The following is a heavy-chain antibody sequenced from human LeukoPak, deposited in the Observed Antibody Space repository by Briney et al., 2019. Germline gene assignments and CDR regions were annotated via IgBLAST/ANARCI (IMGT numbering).Heavy chain of an antibody. V-gene: IGHV4-59*08. CDR2: IYYSGST. D-gene: IGHD3-10*01. Sequence: SETLSLTCTISGGSISSYYWSWIRQPPGKGLEWIGYIYYSGSTNYNPSLKSRVTISVDTSKNQFSLKLSSVTAADTAVYYCARHYRGSGSIYGMDVWGQGTTVTVSS. J-gene: IGHJ6*02. CDR3: ARHYRGSGSIYGMDV. CDR1: GGSISSYY.